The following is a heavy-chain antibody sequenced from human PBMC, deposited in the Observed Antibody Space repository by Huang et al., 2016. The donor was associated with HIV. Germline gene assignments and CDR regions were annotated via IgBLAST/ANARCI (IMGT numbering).Heavy chain of an antibody. CDR3: AKAGASYYGTGDYYLDS. CDR1: GFTFSTYG. CDR2: VTHDGVSE. D-gene: IGHD3-9*01. J-gene: IGHJ4*02. V-gene: IGHV3-30*18. Sequence: QVQLVESGGGVVQPGRSLRLSCVGSGFTFSTYGMHWVRQAPGKGLEWVAVVTHDGVSEYYVDSVEGRFSISRDNSKNTLYLQMNTLRTEDTAVYYCAKAGASYYGTGDYYLDSWGQGTLVTVSS.